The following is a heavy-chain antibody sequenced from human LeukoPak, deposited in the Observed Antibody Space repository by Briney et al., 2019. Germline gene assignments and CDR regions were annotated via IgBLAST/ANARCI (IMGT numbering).Heavy chain of an antibody. Sequence: GGSLRLSCAASGFTFSSYAMSWVRQAPGKGLEWVSAISGSGGSTYYADSVKGRFTISRDNSKNTLYLQMNSLRAEDTAVYYCAKAHEDIVVMVAAFFGDYYYYGMDVWGQGTTVTVSS. J-gene: IGHJ6*02. CDR1: GFTFSSYA. D-gene: IGHD2-15*01. CDR3: AKAHEDIVVMVAAFFGDYYYYGMDV. V-gene: IGHV3-23*01. CDR2: ISGSGGST.